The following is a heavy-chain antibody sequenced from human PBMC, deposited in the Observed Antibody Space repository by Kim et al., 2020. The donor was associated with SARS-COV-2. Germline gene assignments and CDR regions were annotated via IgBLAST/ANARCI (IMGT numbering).Heavy chain of an antibody. CDR3: AKDFFSIWFGELPFDY. Sequence: SVKGRFTISRDNSKNTLYLQMNSLRAEDTAVYYCAKDFFSIWFGELPFDYWGQGTLVTVSS. V-gene: IGHV3-23*01. J-gene: IGHJ4*02. D-gene: IGHD3-10*01.